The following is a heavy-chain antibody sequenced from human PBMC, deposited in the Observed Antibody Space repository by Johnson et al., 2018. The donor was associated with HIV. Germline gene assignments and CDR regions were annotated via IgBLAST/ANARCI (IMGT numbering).Heavy chain of an antibody. CDR3: ATCGGGSFHAFDI. V-gene: IGHV3-7*05. Sequence: VQLVESGGGLVQPGGSLRLSCAASGFIFSVYWMSWVRQAPGKGLGWVANIKQDGSEKYYVDSVKGRFTISRDNAKNSRYLQMNSLRAEDTAVYYCATCGGGSFHAFDIWGQGTMVTVSS. CDR2: IKQDGSEK. J-gene: IGHJ3*02. D-gene: IGHD1-26*01. CDR1: GFIFSVYW.